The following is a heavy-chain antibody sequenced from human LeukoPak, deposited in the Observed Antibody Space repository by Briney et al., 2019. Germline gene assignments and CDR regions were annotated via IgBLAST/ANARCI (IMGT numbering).Heavy chain of an antibody. J-gene: IGHJ4*02. CDR3: ARGLAGYYDSSGYYVFDY. D-gene: IGHD3-22*01. CDR1: GGSFSGYY. CDR2: INRSGST. Sequence: PSETLSLTCAVYGGSFSGYYWSWIRQPPGKGLEWIGEINRSGSTNYNPSLKSRVTISVDTSKNQFSLKLSSVTAADTAVYYCARGLAGYYDSSGYYVFDYWGQGTLVTVSS. V-gene: IGHV4-34*01.